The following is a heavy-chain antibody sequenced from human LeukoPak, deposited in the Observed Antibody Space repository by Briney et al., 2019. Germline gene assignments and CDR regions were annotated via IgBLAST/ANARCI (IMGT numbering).Heavy chain of an antibody. J-gene: IGHJ4*02. V-gene: IGHV3-11*01. CDR3: AKDIRRDIVVVVAAGGDY. CDR2: ISSSGSTI. Sequence: PGGSLRLSCAASGFTFSDYYMSWIRQAPGKGLEWVSYISSSGSTIYYADSVKGRFTISRDNAKNSLYLQMNSLRAEDTAVYYCAKDIRRDIVVVVAAGGDYWGQGTLVTVSS. CDR1: GFTFSDYY. D-gene: IGHD2-15*01.